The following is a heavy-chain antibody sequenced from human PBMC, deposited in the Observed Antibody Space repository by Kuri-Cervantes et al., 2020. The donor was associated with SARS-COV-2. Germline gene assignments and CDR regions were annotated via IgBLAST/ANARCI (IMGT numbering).Heavy chain of an antibody. V-gene: IGHV6-1*01. CDR3: ARDVSGYSSSWYGPYYFDY. J-gene: IGHJ4*02. D-gene: IGHD6-13*01. CDR1: GDSVSSNSAA. Sequence: SETLSLTCAISGDSVSSNSAAWNWIRQSPSRGLEWLGRTYYRSKWYNDYAVSVKSRITINPDTSKNQFSLQLSSVTPEDTAAYYCARDVSGYSSSWYGPYYFDYWGQGTLVTVSS. CDR2: TYYRSKWYN.